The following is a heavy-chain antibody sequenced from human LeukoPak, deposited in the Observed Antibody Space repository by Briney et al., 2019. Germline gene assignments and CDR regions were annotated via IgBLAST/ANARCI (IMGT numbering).Heavy chain of an antibody. CDR1: GGSSSGYY. CDR3: ARRGGSWYYTRWYFDL. CDR2: INQSGST. Sequence: PSETLSLTCAVYGGSSSGYYWSWIRQPPGKGLEWIGEINQSGSTNYNPSLKSRVTISVDTSKNQFSLKLSSVTAADTAVYYCARRGGSWYYTRWYFDLWGRGTLVTVSS. V-gene: IGHV4-34*01. J-gene: IGHJ2*01. D-gene: IGHD6-13*01.